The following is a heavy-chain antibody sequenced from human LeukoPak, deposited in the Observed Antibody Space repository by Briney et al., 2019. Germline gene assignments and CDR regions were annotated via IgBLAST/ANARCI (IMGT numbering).Heavy chain of an antibody. CDR2: IKQDGSEK. J-gene: IGHJ6*02. V-gene: IGHV3-7*05. Sequence: PGGSLRLSCAASGFTFSNYWMSWVRQAPGKGLEWVANIKQDGSEKYYVDSVKGRFTISRDNAKNSLYLQMNSLRAEVTAVYYCARKRDAMDVWGQGTTVTVSS. CDR3: ARKRDAMDV. CDR1: GFTFSNYW.